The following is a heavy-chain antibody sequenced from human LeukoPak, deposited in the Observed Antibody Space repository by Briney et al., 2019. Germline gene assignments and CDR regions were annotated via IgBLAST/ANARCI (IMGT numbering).Heavy chain of an antibody. D-gene: IGHD6-19*01. CDR3: AKDILYSSGWYGFDY. V-gene: IGHV3-9*01. J-gene: IGHJ4*02. CDR2: ISWNSGSI. Sequence: GRSLRLSCAASGFTFGDYAMHWVRQAPGKGLEWVSGISWNSGSIVYADSVKGRFTISRDNAKNSLYLQMNSLRAEDTALYYCAKDILYSSGWYGFDYWGQGTLVTVSS. CDR1: GFTFGDYA.